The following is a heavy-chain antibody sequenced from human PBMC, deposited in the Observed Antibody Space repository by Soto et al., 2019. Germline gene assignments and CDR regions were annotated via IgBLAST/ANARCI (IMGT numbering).Heavy chain of an antibody. CDR1: GYTLTELS. CDR3: ATDIAYCTNGVCPF. Sequence: ASVKVSCKVSGYTLTELSMHWVRQAPGKGLEWMGGFDPEDGETICAQKFQGRVTMTEDTSTDTAYMELSSLRSEDTAVYYCATDIAYCTNGVCPFWGQGTLVTVSS. V-gene: IGHV1-24*01. J-gene: IGHJ4*02. CDR2: FDPEDGET. D-gene: IGHD2-8*01.